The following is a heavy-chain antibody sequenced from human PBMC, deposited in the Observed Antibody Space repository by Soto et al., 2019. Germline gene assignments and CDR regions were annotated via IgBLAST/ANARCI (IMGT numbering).Heavy chain of an antibody. CDR1: GFTFSSYS. V-gene: IGHV3-48*01. Sequence: EVQLVESGGGLVQPGGSLRLSCAASGFTFSSYSMNWVRQAPGKGLEWVSYISSSSSTIYYADSVKGRFTISRDNAKNSLCPKMNSLRAEDTAVYYCAGEADSPTWFAPWGQGTLVTVAS. CDR3: AGEADSPTWFAP. CDR2: ISSSSSTI. J-gene: IGHJ5*02. D-gene: IGHD2-15*01.